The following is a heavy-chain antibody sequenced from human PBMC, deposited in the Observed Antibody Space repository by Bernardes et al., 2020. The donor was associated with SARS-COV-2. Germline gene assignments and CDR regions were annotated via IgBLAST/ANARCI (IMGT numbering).Heavy chain of an antibody. J-gene: IGHJ4*02. D-gene: IGHD6-13*01. Sequence: TLSLTCAVSGGSIRSGGYYWNWLRQHPGKGLEWIGYIYRTGSTHYSPSLQSRVTISIDTSTNQFSLNLASVNAADTAVYYCVRDRGPIAATGFDSWGQGTLVTVSS. CDR3: VRDRGPIAATGFDS. CDR2: IYRTGST. V-gene: IGHV4-31*11. CDR1: GGSIRSGGYY.